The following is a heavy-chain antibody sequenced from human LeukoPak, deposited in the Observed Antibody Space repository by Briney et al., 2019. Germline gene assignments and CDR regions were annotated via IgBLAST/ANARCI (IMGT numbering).Heavy chain of an antibody. CDR2: IIPIFGTA. CDR1: GGAFSSYA. D-gene: IGHD3-3*01. J-gene: IGHJ5*02. CDR3: ARAPSYDFWSPSNWFDP. Sequence: ASVKVSCTASGGAFSSYAISWVRQAPGQGLEWMGRIIPIFGTANYAQKFQGRVTITTDESTSTAYMELSSLRSEDTAVYYCARAPSYDFWSPSNWFDPWGQGTLVTVSS. V-gene: IGHV1-69*05.